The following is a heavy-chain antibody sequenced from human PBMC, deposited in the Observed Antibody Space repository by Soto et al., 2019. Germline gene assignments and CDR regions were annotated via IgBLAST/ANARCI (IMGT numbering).Heavy chain of an antibody. V-gene: IGHV4-59*01. CDR2: IYYSGST. J-gene: IGHJ5*02. CDR1: GGSISSYY. D-gene: IGHD2-2*01. CDR3: ARDRVPAATPNWFDP. Sequence: SETLSLTCTVSGGSISSYYWSWIRQPPGKGLEWIGYIYYSGSTNYNPSLKSRVTISVDTSKNQFSLKLSSVTAADTAVYYCARDRVPAATPNWFDPWGQGTLVTVSS.